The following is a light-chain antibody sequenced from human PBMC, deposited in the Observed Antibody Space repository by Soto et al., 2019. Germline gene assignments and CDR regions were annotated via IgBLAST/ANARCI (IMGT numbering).Light chain of an antibody. V-gene: IGKV1-8*01. CDR2: AAS. J-gene: IGKJ1*01. CDR3: QHYYRYPWT. Sequence: AIRMTQSPSSLSASTGDRITITCRASQDISKYLFWYQQIPGKAPKVLIHAASTLQGGVSSRFSGSGSGTDFTLTINGLQSEDFATYYCQHYYRYPWTFGQGTKV. CDR1: QDISKY.